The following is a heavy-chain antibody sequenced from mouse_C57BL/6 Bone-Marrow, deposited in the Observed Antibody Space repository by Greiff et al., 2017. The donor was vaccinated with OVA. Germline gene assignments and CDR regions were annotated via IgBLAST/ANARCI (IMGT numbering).Heavy chain of an antibody. Sequence: DVMLVESGGDLVKPGGSLKLSCAASGFTFSSYGMSWVRQTPDKRLEWVATISSGGSYTYYPDSVKGRFTISRDNDKNTLYLQMSSLKSEDTAMYYCARRRGNRLFDYWGQGTTLTGSS. CDR3: ARRRGNRLFDY. J-gene: IGHJ2*01. V-gene: IGHV5-6*02. CDR1: GFTFSSYG. CDR2: ISSGGSYT. D-gene: IGHD2-1*01.